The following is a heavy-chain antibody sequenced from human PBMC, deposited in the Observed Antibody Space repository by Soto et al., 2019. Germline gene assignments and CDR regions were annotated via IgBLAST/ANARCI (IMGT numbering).Heavy chain of an antibody. CDR3: ARDSRPGNYMYYYGLDV. CDR2: IIPIFGTA. V-gene: IGHV1-69*13. D-gene: IGHD1-7*01. CDR1: GGTFSSYA. Sequence: SVKVSCKASGGTFSSYAISWVRQAPGQGLEWMGGIIPIFGTANYAQKFQGRVTITADESTSTAYMELSSLRSEDTAVYYCARDSRPGNYMYYYGLDVWGQGTTVTVSS. J-gene: IGHJ6*02.